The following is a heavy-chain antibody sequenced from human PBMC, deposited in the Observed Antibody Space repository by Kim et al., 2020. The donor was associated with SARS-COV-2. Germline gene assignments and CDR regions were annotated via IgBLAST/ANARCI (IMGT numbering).Heavy chain of an antibody. J-gene: IGHJ4*02. CDR3: AKDRLRYCSSTSCYIFDY. V-gene: IGHV3-30*18. Sequence: GGSLRLSCAASGFTFSSYGMHWVRQAPGKGLEWVAVISYDGSNKYYADSVKGRFTISRDNSKNTLYLQMNSLRAEDTAVYYCAKDRLRYCSSTSCYIFDYWGQGTLVTVSS. CDR2: ISYDGSNK. D-gene: IGHD2-2*01. CDR1: GFTFSSYG.